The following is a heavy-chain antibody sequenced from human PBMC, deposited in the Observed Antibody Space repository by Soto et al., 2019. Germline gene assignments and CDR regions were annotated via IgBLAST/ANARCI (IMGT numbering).Heavy chain of an antibody. CDR3: AREGDIVVVPAANWFGP. Sequence: PGGSLRLSCAASGFTFSSYSMNWVRQAPGKGLEWVSYISSSSSTIYYADSVKGRFTISRDNAKNSLYLQMNSLRDEDTAVYYCAREGDIVVVPAANWFGPWGQGTLVTVSS. CDR2: ISSSSSTI. J-gene: IGHJ5*02. D-gene: IGHD2-2*01. CDR1: GFTFSSYS. V-gene: IGHV3-48*02.